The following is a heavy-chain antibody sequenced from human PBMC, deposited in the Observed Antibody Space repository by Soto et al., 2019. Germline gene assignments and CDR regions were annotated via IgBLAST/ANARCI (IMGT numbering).Heavy chain of an antibody. CDR2: ISSSSTI. CDR3: ASGGPGCTNGVCYTGY. D-gene: IGHD2-8*01. J-gene: IGHJ4*02. Sequence: GGSLRLSCAASGFTFSSYSMNWVRQAPGKGLEWVSYISSSSTIYYADSVKGRFTISRDNAKNSLYLQMNSLRDEDTAVYYCASGGPGCTNGVCYTGYWGQGTLVTVSS. CDR1: GFTFSSYS. V-gene: IGHV3-48*02.